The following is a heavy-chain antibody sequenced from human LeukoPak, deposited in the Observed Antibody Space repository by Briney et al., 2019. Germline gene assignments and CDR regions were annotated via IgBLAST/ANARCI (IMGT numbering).Heavy chain of an antibody. Sequence: GGSLRLSCAASRLTFSSYSMNWVRQAPGKGLEGVSSISSSSSDIYYADSVKGRFTISRDNAKNSLYLQMNSLRAEDTAVYYCVGWINRIAAAGTHDAFDIWGQGTKVTVSS. D-gene: IGHD6-13*01. J-gene: IGHJ3*02. CDR2: ISSSSSDI. CDR1: RLTFSSYS. CDR3: VGWINRIAAAGTHDAFDI. V-gene: IGHV3-21*01.